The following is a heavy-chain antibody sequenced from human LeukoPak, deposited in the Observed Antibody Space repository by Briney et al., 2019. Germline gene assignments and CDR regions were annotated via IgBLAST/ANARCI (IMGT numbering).Heavy chain of an antibody. J-gene: IGHJ3*02. Sequence: TPGGSLRLSCAASGFTFSDYYMSWIRQAPGKGLEWVSYISSSGSNIYYADSVEGRFTISRDNAKNSLYLRMNSLRAEDTAVYYCARDRLGIAATGAFDIWGQGTMVTVSS. CDR3: ARDRLGIAATGAFDI. D-gene: IGHD6-13*01. V-gene: IGHV3-11*01. CDR1: GFTFSDYY. CDR2: ISSSGSNI.